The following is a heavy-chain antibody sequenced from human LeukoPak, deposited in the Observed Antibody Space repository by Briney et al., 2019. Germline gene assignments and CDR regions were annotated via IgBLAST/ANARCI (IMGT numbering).Heavy chain of an antibody. D-gene: IGHD4-23*01. CDR3: ARVTTVLTVDY. V-gene: IGHV4-39*07. CDR1: GGSISSSSYY. Sequence: SETLSLTCTVSGGSISSSSYYWGWLRQPPGKGLEWIGSIYYNGSTYYSPSLKSRVTISVDTSKSQFSLNLSSVTAADTAVYYCARVTTVLTVDYWGQGTLVTVSS. J-gene: IGHJ4*02. CDR2: IYYNGST.